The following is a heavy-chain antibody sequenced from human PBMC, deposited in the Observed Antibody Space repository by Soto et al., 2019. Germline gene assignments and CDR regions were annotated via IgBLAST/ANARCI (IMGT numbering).Heavy chain of an antibody. Sequence: QVQLVQSGAEVKKPGASVKVSCKASGYTFTRSGISWVRQAPGKGLAWMGGIRTYNGDPNSAQTLPGRVTMTTDTSTRTAYMELRSLRSDDTAVYYCAREGVAPYYYYGRDVWGQGTPVTVSS. J-gene: IGHJ6*02. V-gene: IGHV1-18*01. CDR2: IRTYNGDP. CDR1: GYTFTRSG. CDR3: AREGVAPYYYYGRDV.